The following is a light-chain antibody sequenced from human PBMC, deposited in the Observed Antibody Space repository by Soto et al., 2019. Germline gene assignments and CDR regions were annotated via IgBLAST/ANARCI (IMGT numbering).Light chain of an antibody. CDR2: AAS. J-gene: IGKJ1*01. V-gene: IGKV3-20*01. CDR1: QSVSNSY. CDR3: QQYGSSSWT. Sequence: EIVLTQSPGTLSLSPGERATLSCRASQSVSNSYLAWYQQKPGQAPRLLIYAASRRATGIPDRLSGSGSGTDFTLTISRLEPEDFAVYYCQQYGSSSWTFGQGTKVDIK.